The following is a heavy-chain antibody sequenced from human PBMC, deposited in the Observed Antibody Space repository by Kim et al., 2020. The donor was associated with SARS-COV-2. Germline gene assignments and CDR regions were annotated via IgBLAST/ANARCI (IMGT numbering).Heavy chain of an antibody. Sequence: GGSLRLSCAASGFSFSTYWMHWVRQVPGKGLMWVSRVDPYGFLTTYADSVKGRFTISRDNAKNTLYLQMNSLRVEDTAVYYCASSEPIIFGTLKFDPWGRGTLVTVSS. CDR3: ASSEPIIFGTLKFDP. D-gene: IGHD3-9*01. CDR2: VDPYGFLT. CDR1: GFSFSTYW. V-gene: IGHV3-74*03. J-gene: IGHJ5*02.